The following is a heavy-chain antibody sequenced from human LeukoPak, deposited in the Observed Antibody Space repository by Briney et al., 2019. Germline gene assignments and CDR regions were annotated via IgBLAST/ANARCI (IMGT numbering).Heavy chain of an antibody. V-gene: IGHV4-34*01. Sequence: SETLSLTCAVYGGSFSGYYWSWIRQPPGKGLEWIGEINHSGSTNYNPSLKSRVTISVDTSKNQFSLKLSSVTAADTAVYYCARTIRVYSNGWHRSGYFDYWGQGTLVTVSS. CDR3: ARTIRVYSNGWHRSGYFDY. CDR2: INHSGST. J-gene: IGHJ4*02. D-gene: IGHD6-19*01. CDR1: GGSFSGYY.